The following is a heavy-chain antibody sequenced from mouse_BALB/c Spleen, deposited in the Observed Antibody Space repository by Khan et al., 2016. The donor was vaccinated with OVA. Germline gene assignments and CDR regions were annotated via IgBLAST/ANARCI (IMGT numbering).Heavy chain of an antibody. J-gene: IGHJ2*01. V-gene: IGHV1-81*01. Sequence: QMQLEQSGPELVKPGASVKMSCKASGYTFTYYVLTWVKQRTGQGLEWIGEIYPGSDNAYYNERFKGKATLPADQSSNTTYMHLSSLTSADSAVYLYSGGGCLCGYFDYWGQGTTLTVSS. CDR2: IYPGSDNA. CDR1: GYTFTYYV. D-gene: IGHD1-1*01. CDR3: SGGGCLCGYFDY.